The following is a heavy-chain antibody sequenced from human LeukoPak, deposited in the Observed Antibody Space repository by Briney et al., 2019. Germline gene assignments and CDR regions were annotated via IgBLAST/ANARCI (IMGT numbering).Heavy chain of an antibody. CDR2: FYYSGNT. V-gene: IGHV4-39*01. J-gene: IGHJ5*02. D-gene: IGHD3-10*01. CDR1: GGSLSSSSYS. Sequence: SETLSLTCTVSGGSLSSSSYSWDWIRQPPGKGLEWIVSFYYSGNTVYNPSLKSRLTISVDTSKNQFSLKVNSVTAADTAVYYCARRRFTVVRGLTTHNWFDPWGQGILVTVSS. CDR3: ARRRFTVVRGLTTHNWFDP.